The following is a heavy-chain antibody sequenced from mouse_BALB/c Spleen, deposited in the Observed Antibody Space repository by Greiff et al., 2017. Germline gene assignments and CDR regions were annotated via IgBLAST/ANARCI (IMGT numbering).Heavy chain of an antibody. J-gene: IGHJ2*01. CDR1: GYTFTSYW. D-gene: IGHD2-10*02. V-gene: IGHV1S127*01. Sequence: VQLQQPGAELVKPGASVKMSCKASGYTFTSYWMHWVKQRPGQGLEWIGVIDPSDSYTSYNQKFKGKATLTVDTSSSTAYMQLSSLTSEDSAVYYCTRKSMVTFDDWGQGTTLTVSS. CDR2: IDPSDSYT. CDR3: TRKSMVTFDD.